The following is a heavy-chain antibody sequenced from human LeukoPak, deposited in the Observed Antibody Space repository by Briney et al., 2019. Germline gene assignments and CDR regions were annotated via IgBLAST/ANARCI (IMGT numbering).Heavy chain of an antibody. V-gene: IGHV3-53*01. CDR1: GFTVSSNY. D-gene: IGHD2-8*01. J-gene: IGHJ4*02. CDR3: ASAYCTNGVCSKVPLDY. Sequence: GGSLRLSCAASGFTVSSNYMSWVRQAPGKALEWVSVIYSGGSTYYADSVKGRFTISRDNSKNTLYLQMNSLRAEDTAVYYCASAYCTNGVCSKVPLDYWGQGTLVTVSS. CDR2: IYSGGST.